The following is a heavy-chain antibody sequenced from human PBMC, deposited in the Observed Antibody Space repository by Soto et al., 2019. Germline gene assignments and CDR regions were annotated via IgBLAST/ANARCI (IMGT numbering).Heavy chain of an antibody. Sequence: AQTLSLTCAISGDSVSSNTAAWNWIRSSPSRGLEWLGRTYYRSNWRHDYAVSVKSRITVNKDKSKNHFSLQLNSVTPEDTAVYYCARGVDGSGFDLWGQGTLVSVS. J-gene: IGHJ4*02. D-gene: IGHD6-19*01. CDR3: ARGVDGSGFDL. V-gene: IGHV6-1*01. CDR1: GDSVSSNTAA. CDR2: TYYRSNWRH.